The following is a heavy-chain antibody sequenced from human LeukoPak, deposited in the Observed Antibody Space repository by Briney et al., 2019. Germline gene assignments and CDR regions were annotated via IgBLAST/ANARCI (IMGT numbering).Heavy chain of an antibody. CDR1: GGSFSGYY. D-gene: IGHD4-17*01. V-gene: IGHV3-23*01. J-gene: IGHJ2*01. CDR2: ISGSGGST. Sequence: ETLSLTCAVYGGSFSGYYWSWIRQPPGKGLEWVSAISGSGGSTYYADSVKGRFTISRDNSKNTLYLQMNSLRAEDTAVYYCAKVLVAYGTKYFDLWGRGTLVTVSS. CDR3: AKVLVAYGTKYFDL.